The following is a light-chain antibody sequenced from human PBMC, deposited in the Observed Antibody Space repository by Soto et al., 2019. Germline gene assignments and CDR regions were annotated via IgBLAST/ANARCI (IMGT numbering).Light chain of an antibody. CDR1: FSNIGSSS. CDR3: AAWDGSLNGHYA. CDR2: NDN. J-gene: IGLJ1*01. V-gene: IGLV1-44*01. Sequence: QSVLTQPPSVSGTPGQRVTISCSGSFSNIGSSSVNWYQQFPGTAHKLLMYNDNQWPSGVPDRFSGSRSGTSASLAISGLQSEDEADYFCAAWDGSLNGHYAFGTGTKVTVL.